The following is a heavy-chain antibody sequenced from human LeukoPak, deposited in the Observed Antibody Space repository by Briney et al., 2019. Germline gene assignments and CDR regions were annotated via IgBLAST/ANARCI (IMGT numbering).Heavy chain of an antibody. CDR1: GYSFTSYW. CDR2: IYPGDSDT. V-gene: IGHV5-51*01. Sequence: GESLKISCKGSGYSFTSYWIGWVRQMPGKGLEWMGIIYPGDSDTRYSPSFQGQVTISADKSISTAYLRWSSLKASDTAMYYCARHRVDFSSGWTGVDYWGQGTRVTVSS. D-gene: IGHD6-19*01. J-gene: IGHJ4*02. CDR3: ARHRVDFSSGWTGVDY.